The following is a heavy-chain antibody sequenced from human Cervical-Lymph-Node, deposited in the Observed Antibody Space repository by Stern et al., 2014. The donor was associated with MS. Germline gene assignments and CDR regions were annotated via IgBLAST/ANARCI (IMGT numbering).Heavy chain of an antibody. CDR3: ARDDYSNYRGWFDP. CDR2: ISYDGSNK. D-gene: IGHD4-11*01. CDR1: GFTFSSYA. V-gene: IGHV3-30-3*01. Sequence: MQLVESGGGVVQPGRSLRLSCAASGFTFSSYAMHWVRQAPGKGLEWVAVISYDGSNKYYADSVKGRFTISRDNSKNTLYLQMNSLRAEDTAVYYCARDDYSNYRGWFDPWGQGTLVTVSS. J-gene: IGHJ5*02.